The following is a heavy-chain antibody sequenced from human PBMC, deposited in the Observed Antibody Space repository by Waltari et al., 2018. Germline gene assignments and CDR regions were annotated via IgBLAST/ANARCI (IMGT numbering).Heavy chain of an antibody. CDR3: ARRITMARDAFDI. CDR2: IYTSGSA. D-gene: IGHD3-10*01. CDR1: AVSISSSSYY. J-gene: IGHJ3*02. Sequence: LQLQESRPGLVKPSETLSLTCTVSAVSISSSSYYWGRFRQPPGKGLEWVGSIYTSGSAYYNPSLKSRVTISVDTSKNQFSLKLSSVTAADTAVYYCARRITMARDAFDIWGQGTMVTVSS. V-gene: IGHV4-39*01.